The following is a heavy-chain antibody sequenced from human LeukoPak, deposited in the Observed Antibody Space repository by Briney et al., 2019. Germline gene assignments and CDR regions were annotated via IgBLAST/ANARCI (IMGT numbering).Heavy chain of an antibody. CDR3: ARDGAYCGGDCYAFDI. V-gene: IGHV4-4*02. D-gene: IGHD2-21*02. J-gene: IGHJ3*02. CDR1: GGSISSSNW. CDR2: IYHSGST. Sequence: PSETLSLTCAVSGGSISSSNWWSWVRQPPGKGLEWIGEIYHSGSTNYNPSLKSRVTISVDKSKNQFSLKLSSVTGADTAVYYCARDGAYCGGDCYAFDIWGQGTMVNVS.